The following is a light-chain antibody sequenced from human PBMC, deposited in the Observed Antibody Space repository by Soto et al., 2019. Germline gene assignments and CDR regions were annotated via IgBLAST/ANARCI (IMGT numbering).Light chain of an antibody. CDR2: GAT. J-gene: IGKJ1*01. CDR3: LQDYNYPRT. CDR1: QDIRTE. V-gene: IGKV1-6*01. Sequence: ALQMTQSPSSLSASVGDRVTITCRASQDIRTELGWYQQKPGKAPKLLIYGATTLQSGVPSRFSGSGSGTDFTLTISGLPPEDFATYYCLQDYNYPRTFGQGTKVDIK.